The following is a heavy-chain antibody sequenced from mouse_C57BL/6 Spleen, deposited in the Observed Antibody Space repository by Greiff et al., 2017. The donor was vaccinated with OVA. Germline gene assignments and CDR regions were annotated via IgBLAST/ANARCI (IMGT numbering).Heavy chain of an antibody. J-gene: IGHJ4*01. CDR1: GYAFSSYW. Sequence: QVQLQQSGAELVKPGASVKISCKASGYAFSSYWMHWVKQRPGKGLEWIGQIYPGDGDTNYNGKFKGKATLTADKSSSTAYMQLSSLTSDDSAVYFCARGALYDGYYCAMDYWGQGTSVTVSS. V-gene: IGHV1-80*01. D-gene: IGHD2-3*01. CDR3: ARGALYDGYYCAMDY. CDR2: IYPGDGDT.